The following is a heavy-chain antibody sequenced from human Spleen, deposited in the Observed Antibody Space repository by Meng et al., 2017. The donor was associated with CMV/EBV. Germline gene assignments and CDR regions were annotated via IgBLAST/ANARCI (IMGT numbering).Heavy chain of an antibody. CDR3: ARGGLRLFQH. V-gene: IGHV4-59*01. J-gene: IGHJ1*01. D-gene: IGHD2-21*01. CDR1: GGSISSYY. Sequence: SETLSLTCTVSGGSISSYYWSWLRQPPGKGLEWIGYIYYSGSTNYNPSLKSRVTISVDTSKNQFSLKLSSVTAADTAVYYCARGGLRLFQHWGQGTLVTVSS. CDR2: IYYSGST.